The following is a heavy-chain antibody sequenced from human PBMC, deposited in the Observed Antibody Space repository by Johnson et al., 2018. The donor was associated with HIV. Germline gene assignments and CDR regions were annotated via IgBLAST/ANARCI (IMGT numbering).Heavy chain of an antibody. J-gene: IGHJ3*01. Sequence: QVHLVESGGGLVKPGGSLRLSCAASGFTFSDYYMSWIRQAPGKGLDWVSYISSTGTTLYYADSVKGRFTISRDNAMKSLYLQINSLRAEDTAVYYCARNRPVSYGYRGAFDFWGQGTMVTVSS. CDR1: GFTFSDYY. V-gene: IGHV3-11*04. D-gene: IGHD5-18*01. CDR2: ISSTGTTL. CDR3: ARNRPVSYGYRGAFDF.